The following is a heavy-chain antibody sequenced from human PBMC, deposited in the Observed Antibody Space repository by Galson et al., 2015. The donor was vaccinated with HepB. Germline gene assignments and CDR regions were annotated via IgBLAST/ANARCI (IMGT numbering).Heavy chain of an antibody. J-gene: IGHJ2*01. D-gene: IGHD3-10*01. CDR1: GGSISSYY. Sequence: TVSGGSISSYYWSWIRQPPGKGLEWIGYIYYSGSTNYNPSLKSRVTISVDTSKNQFSLKLSSVTAADTAVYYCARGGAMVRGVISWYFDLWGRGTLVTVSS. CDR3: ARGGAMVRGVISWYFDL. V-gene: IGHV4-59*01. CDR2: IYYSGST.